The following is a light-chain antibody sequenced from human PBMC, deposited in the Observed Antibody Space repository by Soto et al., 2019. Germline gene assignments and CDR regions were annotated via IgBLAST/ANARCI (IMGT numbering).Light chain of an antibody. Sequence: QPALTQPASVSGSPGQSITISCTGTSSDVGGYNYVSWYQQHPGKALKLMIYDVSNRPSGVSNRFSGSKSGNTASLTISGLQAEDEADYYCSSYTSSSTIYVFGTGTKVTVL. J-gene: IGLJ1*01. CDR3: SSYTSSSTIYV. CDR1: SSDVGGYNY. V-gene: IGLV2-14*01. CDR2: DVS.